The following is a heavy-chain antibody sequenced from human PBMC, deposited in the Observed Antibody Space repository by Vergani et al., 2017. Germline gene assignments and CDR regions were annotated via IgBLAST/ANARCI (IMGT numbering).Heavy chain of an antibody. CDR2: IRYDGSNK. Sequence: QVQLVESGGGVVQPGGSLRLSCAASGFTFSSYGMHWVRQAPGKGLEWVAFIRYDGSNKYYADSVKGRFTISRDNAKNSLYLQMNSLRAEDTAVYYCARTNTAMVLYYYYYMDVWGKGTTVTVSS. D-gene: IGHD5-18*01. CDR3: ARTNTAMVLYYYYYMDV. J-gene: IGHJ6*03. CDR1: GFTFSSYG. V-gene: IGHV3-30*02.